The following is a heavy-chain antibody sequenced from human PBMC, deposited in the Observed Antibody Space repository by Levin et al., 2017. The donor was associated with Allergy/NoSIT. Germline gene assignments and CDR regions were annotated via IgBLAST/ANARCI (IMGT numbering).Heavy chain of an antibody. V-gene: IGHV1-46*01. CDR2: INPTGGST. Sequence: EASVKVSCKASGYTFTSYYMHWVRQAPGQGLEWMGIINPTGGSTSYAQKFQGRVTMTRDTSTTTVYMELSSLRSEDTALYYCARNHDYGDYRGTFDYWGQGTLVTVSS. CDR3: ARNHDYGDYRGTFDY. J-gene: IGHJ4*02. CDR1: GYTFTSYY. D-gene: IGHD4-17*01.